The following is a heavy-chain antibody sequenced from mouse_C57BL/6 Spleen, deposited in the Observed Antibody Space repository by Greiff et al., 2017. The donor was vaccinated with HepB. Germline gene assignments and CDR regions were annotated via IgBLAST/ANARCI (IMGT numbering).Heavy chain of an antibody. CDR2: IYPGDGDT. J-gene: IGHJ2*01. V-gene: IGHV1-82*01. Sequence: VQLQQSGPELVKPGASVKISCKASGYAFSSSWMNWVKQRPGKGLEWIGRIYPGDGDTNYNGKFKGKATLTADKSSSTAYMQLSSLTSEDSAVYFCARSEDGDYWGQGTTLTVSS. CDR1: GYAFSSSW. D-gene: IGHD2-3*01. CDR3: ARSEDGDY.